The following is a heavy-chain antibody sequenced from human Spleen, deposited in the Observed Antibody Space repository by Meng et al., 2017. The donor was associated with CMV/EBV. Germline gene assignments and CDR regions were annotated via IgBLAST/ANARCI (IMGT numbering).Heavy chain of an antibody. V-gene: IGHV4-59*02. D-gene: IGHD1-26*01. CDR1: GVPVSSYY. CDR3: ARHGSGSYYGY. CDR2: IFYTGST. Sequence: SETLSLTCTVSGVPVSSYYWSWIRQSPGKGLEWIGYIFYTGSTNYNPSLKSRVTISVDTSKNQFSLKLSSVTAADTAVYYCARHGSGSYYGYWGQGTLVTVSS. J-gene: IGHJ4*02.